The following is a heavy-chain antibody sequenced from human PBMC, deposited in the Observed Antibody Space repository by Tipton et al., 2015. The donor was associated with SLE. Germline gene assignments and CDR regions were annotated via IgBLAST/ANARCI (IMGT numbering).Heavy chain of an antibody. D-gene: IGHD3-16*01. CDR3: ARTDGGGATFFDH. Sequence: TLSLTCAVSGGFMRSHYWSWIRQPPGKGLEWIGYLYYGGSSSFNPSLKSRVTISVDTSKNQFSLKLTSVTAADTAVYYCARTDGGGATFFDHWGQGTLVTVSS. V-gene: IGHV4-59*11. CDR2: LYYGGSS. J-gene: IGHJ4*02. CDR1: GGFMRSHY.